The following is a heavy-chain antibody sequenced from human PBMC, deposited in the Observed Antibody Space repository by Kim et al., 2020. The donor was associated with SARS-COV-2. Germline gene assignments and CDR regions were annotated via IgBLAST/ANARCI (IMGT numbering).Heavy chain of an antibody. CDR3: AKGDRYQLPHFDY. CDR1: GFTFSSYA. J-gene: IGHJ4*02. Sequence: GGSLRLSCAASGFTFSSYAMSWVRQAPGKGLEWVSGLSGSGASTYYAVSVKGRFTFSRDNSKNTLYLQMNSLRAEDTAVYYCAKGDRYQLPHFDYWGQGTLVTVSS. V-gene: IGHV3-23*01. CDR2: LSGSGAST. D-gene: IGHD2-2*01.